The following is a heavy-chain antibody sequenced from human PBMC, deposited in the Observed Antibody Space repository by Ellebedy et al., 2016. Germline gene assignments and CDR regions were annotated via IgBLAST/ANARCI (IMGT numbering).Heavy chain of an antibody. D-gene: IGHD6-13*01. CDR2: FDPEDDKT. J-gene: IGHJ4*02. CDR3: AREVKAAAGIQPNFDY. V-gene: IGHV1-24*01. Sequence: ASVKVSCKVSGYTLTELSMHWVRQSPGKGLEWMGGFDPEDDKTIYAQKFQGRVTMTEDTSTDTAYMELSSLRSEDTAVYYCAREVKAAAGIQPNFDYWGQGTLVTVSS. CDR1: GYTLTELS.